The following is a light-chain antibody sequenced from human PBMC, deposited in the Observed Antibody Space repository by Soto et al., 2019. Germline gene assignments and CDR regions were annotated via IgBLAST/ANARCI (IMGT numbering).Light chain of an antibody. CDR3: SSYTSSSTLVV. CDR2: DVT. V-gene: IGLV2-14*01. J-gene: IGLJ2*01. CDR1: SSDVGGYNY. Sequence: QSALTQPASVSGSPGQSITISCTGTSSDVGGYNYVSWYQQHPGKAPKLMIYDVTTRPSGVSNRFSGSKSGNTASLTISGLQAEDEDDYYGSSYTSSSTLVVFGGGTKLTVL.